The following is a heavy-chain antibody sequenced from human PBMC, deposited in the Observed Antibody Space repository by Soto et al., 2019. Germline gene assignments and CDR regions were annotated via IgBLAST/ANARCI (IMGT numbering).Heavy chain of an antibody. CDR2: ITTTGAT. CDR3: AKEGLGEGARALDY. CDR1: GFTFSDYD. J-gene: IGHJ4*02. D-gene: IGHD3-10*01. V-gene: IGHV3-13*01. Sequence: EVQLVESGGGLVQPGGSLRLSCAASGFTFSDYDIHWVRQATGKGLVWVSAITTTGATYYSGSVKGRFTISRENAKNSLYLQMNSLKAGDTAVYYCAKEGLGEGARALDYWGQGTLVTVSS.